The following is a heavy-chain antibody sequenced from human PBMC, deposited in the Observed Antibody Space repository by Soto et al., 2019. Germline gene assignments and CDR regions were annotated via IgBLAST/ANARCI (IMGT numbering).Heavy chain of an antibody. CDR3: ARGGGNDPFDS. V-gene: IGHV4-30-2*06. D-gene: IGHD5-12*01. Sequence: QLRLQESGSGVVRTSETLSLTCTVSGGSITHGGFSWSWIRQSPGKGLEWIGYIGHLENTYFHPTFKSRLTMSIDRSKNQFSRNLSSVTAADRAVYYCARGGGNDPFDSWGQGVLVSVSS. CDR2: IGHLENT. CDR1: GGSITHGGFS. J-gene: IGHJ4*02.